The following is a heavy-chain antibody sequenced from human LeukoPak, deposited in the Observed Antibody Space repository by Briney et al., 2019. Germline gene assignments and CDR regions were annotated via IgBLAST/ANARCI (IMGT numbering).Heavy chain of an antibody. D-gene: IGHD2-2*01. CDR2: IYYSGST. CDR1: GGSISSYY. V-gene: IGHV4-59*01. Sequence: AGTLSLTCTVSGGSISSYYWSWIRKPPGKGLEWIGFIYYSGSTNYNPPLKRRVTISVDTSKKPFSLKLSSVTAANTAVYYCAREDCSSTSCYCLKWRQGTLVTVSS. CDR3: AREDCSSTSCYCLK. J-gene: IGHJ4*02.